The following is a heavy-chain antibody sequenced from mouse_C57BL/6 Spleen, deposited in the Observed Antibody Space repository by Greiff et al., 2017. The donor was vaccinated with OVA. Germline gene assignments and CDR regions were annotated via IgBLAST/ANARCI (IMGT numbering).Heavy chain of an antibody. Sequence: EVMLVESGEGLVKPGGSLKLSCAASGFTFSSYAMSWVRQTPEKRLEWVAYISSGGDYIYYADTVKGRFTISRDNARNTLYLQMSSLKSEDTAMYYCTKYSNYVDYAMDYWGQGTSVTVSS. V-gene: IGHV5-9-1*02. J-gene: IGHJ4*01. CDR1: GFTFSSYA. CDR2: ISSGGDYI. D-gene: IGHD2-5*01. CDR3: TKYSNYVDYAMDY.